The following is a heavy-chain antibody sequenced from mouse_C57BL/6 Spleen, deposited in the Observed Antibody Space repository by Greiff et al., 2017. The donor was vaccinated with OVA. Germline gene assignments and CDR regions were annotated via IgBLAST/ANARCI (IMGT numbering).Heavy chain of an antibody. CDR3: TTFYDYDGAWFAY. Sequence: EVQLQESGAELVRPGASVKLSCTASGFNIKGDYMHWVKQRPEQGLEWIGWIDPENGDTEYASKFQGKATITADTSSNTAYLQLSSLTSEDTAVYYCTTFYDYDGAWFAYWGQGTLVTVSA. CDR1: GFNIKGDY. CDR2: IDPENGDT. V-gene: IGHV14-4*01. D-gene: IGHD2-4*01. J-gene: IGHJ3*01.